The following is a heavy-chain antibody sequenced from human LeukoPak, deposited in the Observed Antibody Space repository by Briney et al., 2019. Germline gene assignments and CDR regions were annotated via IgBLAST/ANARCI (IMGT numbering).Heavy chain of an antibody. J-gene: IGHJ3*01. CDR3: ARDSLYYSRLES. CDR2: INHSGST. V-gene: IGHV4-34*01. CDR1: GGSFSGYY. Sequence: SETLSLTCAVYGGSFSGYYWSWIRQPPGKGLEWIGEINHSGSTNYNPSLKSRVTISVDTSKNQFSLKLSSVTAADTAVYYCARDSLYYSRLESWGQGTMVTVSS. D-gene: IGHD3-10*01.